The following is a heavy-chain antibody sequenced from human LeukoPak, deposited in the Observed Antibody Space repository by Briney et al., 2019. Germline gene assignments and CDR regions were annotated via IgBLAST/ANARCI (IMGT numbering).Heavy chain of an antibody. CDR1: GFTVSSNY. CDR3: ARGTVVDYFDY. Sequence: GGSLRLSCAASGFTVSSNYMSWVRQAPGKGLEWVSVIYSGGSTYYADSVKGRFTISRDNSKNTLYLQMNCLRAEDTAVYYCARGTVVDYFDYWGQGTLVTVSS. V-gene: IGHV3-53*01. J-gene: IGHJ4*02. D-gene: IGHD4-23*01. CDR2: IYSGGST.